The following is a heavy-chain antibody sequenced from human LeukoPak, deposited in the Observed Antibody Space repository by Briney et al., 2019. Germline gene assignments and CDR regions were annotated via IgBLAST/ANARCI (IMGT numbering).Heavy chain of an antibody. CDR1: GGSISSGSYY. CDR3: ARDSYYYDSSGYFESWYYFDY. CDR2: IYTSGST. J-gene: IGHJ4*02. V-gene: IGHV4-61*02. D-gene: IGHD3-22*01. Sequence: PSQTLSLTCTVSGGSISSGSYYWSWIRQPAGKGLEWIGRIYTSGSTNYNPSLKRRVTIEVDNSKNPFSLKLSSVAAADTAVYYCARDSYYYDSSGYFESWYYFDYWGQGTLVTVSS.